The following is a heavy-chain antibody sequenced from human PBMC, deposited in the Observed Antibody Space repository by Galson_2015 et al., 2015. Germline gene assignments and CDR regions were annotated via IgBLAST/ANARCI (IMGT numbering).Heavy chain of an antibody. CDR1: GFTFSSYA. CDR3: AKGRESFPFGGAIDY. J-gene: IGHJ4*02. Sequence: SLRLSCAASGFTFSSYAMGWVRQAPGKGLEWVSAVSGSGGSTYYADSVKGRFTISRDNSKNTLYLQMNSLRAGDTAVYYCAKGRESFPFGGAIDYWGQGTLVTVSS. D-gene: IGHD3-10*01. V-gene: IGHV3-23*01. CDR2: VSGSGGST.